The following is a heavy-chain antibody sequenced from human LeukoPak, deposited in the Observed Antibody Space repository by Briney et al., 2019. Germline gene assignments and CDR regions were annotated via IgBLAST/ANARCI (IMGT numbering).Heavy chain of an antibody. V-gene: IGHV3-30*18. Sequence: PGGSLRLSCAASGFTFSSYAMHWVRQAPGKGLEWVAVILHDGSNKQYADSVKGRFTISRDNSKNTLYLQINSLRAEDTAVYYCANGYYYGSGSYYKEAFDIWGQGTMVTVSS. CDR1: GFTFSSYA. D-gene: IGHD3-10*01. J-gene: IGHJ3*02. CDR3: ANGYYYGSGSYYKEAFDI. CDR2: ILHDGSNK.